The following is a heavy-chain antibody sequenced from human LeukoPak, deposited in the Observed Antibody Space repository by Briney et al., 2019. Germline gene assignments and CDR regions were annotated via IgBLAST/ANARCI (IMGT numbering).Heavy chain of an antibody. CDR3: VKDRPTWPIDY. D-gene: IGHD5-12*01. V-gene: IGHV3-23*01. CDR2: ISSNGGTT. J-gene: IGHJ4*02. Sequence: GGSLRLSCAASGFTFSSYAMHWVRQAPGKGLEWVSSISSNGGTTYYADSVQGRFTISRDNSRNTVFLQMNSLRAEDTAVYYCVKDRPTWPIDYWGQGTLVTVSS. CDR1: GFTFSSYA.